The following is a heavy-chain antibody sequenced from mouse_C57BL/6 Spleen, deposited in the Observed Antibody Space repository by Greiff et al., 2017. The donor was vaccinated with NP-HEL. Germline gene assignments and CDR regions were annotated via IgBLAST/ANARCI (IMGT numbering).Heavy chain of an antibody. D-gene: IGHD1-1*01. CDR2: INPYNGGT. CDR1: GYTFTDYY. CDR3: ARGIITTVVGAMDY. J-gene: IGHJ4*01. V-gene: IGHV1-19*01. Sequence: VQLQQSGPVLVKPGASVKMSCKASGYTFTDYYMNWVKQSHGKSLEWIGVINPYNGGTSYNQKFKGKATLTVDKSSSTAYMELNSLTSEDSAVYYCARGIITTVVGAMDYWGQGTSVTVSS.